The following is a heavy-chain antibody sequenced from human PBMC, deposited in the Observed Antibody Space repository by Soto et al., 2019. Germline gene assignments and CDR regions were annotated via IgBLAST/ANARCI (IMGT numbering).Heavy chain of an antibody. CDR2: IIPIFGTA. Sequence: SVKVSCKASGGTFSSYAISWVRQAPGQGLEWMGGIIPIFGTANYAQKFQGRVTITADESTSTAYMELSSLRSEDTAVYYCARASDCSSTGCYTEFDYWGQGTLVTVSS. D-gene: IGHD2-2*02. J-gene: IGHJ4*02. V-gene: IGHV1-69*13. CDR3: ARASDCSSTGCYTEFDY. CDR1: GGTFSSYA.